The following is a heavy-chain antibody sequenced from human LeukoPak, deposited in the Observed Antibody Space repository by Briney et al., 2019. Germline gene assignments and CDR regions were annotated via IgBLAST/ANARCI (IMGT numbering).Heavy chain of an antibody. D-gene: IGHD1-26*01. J-gene: IGHJ4*02. CDR2: ISDSGGNT. V-gene: IGHV3-23*01. CDR3: AKAGSYWDFDY. Sequence: PGGSLRVSCAASGFTFSNYAMTWVRQAPGKGLEWVSSISDSGGNTYYADSVKGRFTISRDNSKNALYLHMNSLRVEDTAVYYCAKAGSYWDFDYWGQGTLVTVSS. CDR1: GFTFSNYA.